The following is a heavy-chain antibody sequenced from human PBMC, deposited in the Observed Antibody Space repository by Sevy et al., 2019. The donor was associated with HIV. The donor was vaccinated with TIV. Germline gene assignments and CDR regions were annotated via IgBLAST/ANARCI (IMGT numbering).Heavy chain of an antibody. Sequence: SETLSLTCTVSGGSISSSSYYWGWIRQPPGKGLEWIGSIYYSGSTYYNPSLKSRVTISVDTSKNQFSLKLSSVTAADTAVYYCASRPAYSAMDVWGQGTTVTLSS. J-gene: IGHJ6*02. D-gene: IGHD6-6*01. CDR1: GGSISSSSYY. CDR3: ASRPAYSAMDV. CDR2: IYYSGST. V-gene: IGHV4-39*01.